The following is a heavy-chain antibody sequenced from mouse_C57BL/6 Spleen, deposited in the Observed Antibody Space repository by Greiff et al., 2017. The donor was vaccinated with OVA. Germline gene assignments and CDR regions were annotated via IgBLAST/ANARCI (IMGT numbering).Heavy chain of an antibody. CDR3: ARITTVVPHFDY. J-gene: IGHJ2*01. D-gene: IGHD1-1*01. V-gene: IGHV1-81*01. CDR1: GYTFTSSG. CDR2: IYPRSGNT. Sequence: QVQLQQSGAELVRPGASVKLSCKASGYTFTSSGISWVKQRTGQGLEWIGEIYPRSGNTYYNEKFKGKATLTADKSSSTAYMELRSLTSEDSAVYFCARITTVVPHFDYWGQGTTLTVSS.